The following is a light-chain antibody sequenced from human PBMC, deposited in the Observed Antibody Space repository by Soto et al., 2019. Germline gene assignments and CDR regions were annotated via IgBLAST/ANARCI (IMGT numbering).Light chain of an antibody. Sequence: DIQMTQSPPSLSASVGDRVTITCQASHDIGNSLNWYQDKPGQAPKLVIYDAYNLETGVPSTFSGNGDGTDFTFTISSLRPEDIATYYCQKSDHLPLFGPGTRVVMK. V-gene: IGKV1-33*01. J-gene: IGKJ3*01. CDR2: DAY. CDR3: QKSDHLPL. CDR1: HDIGNS.